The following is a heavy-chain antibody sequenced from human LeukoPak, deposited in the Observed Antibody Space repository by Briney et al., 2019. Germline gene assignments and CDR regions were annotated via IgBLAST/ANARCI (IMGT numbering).Heavy chain of an antibody. V-gene: IGHV4-34*01. CDR2: INHSGST. CDR1: GGSFSGYY. J-gene: IGHJ5*02. D-gene: IGHD3-10*01. CDR3: ARGRTYYYGSGSSNWFDP. Sequence: SETLSLTCAGYGGSFSGYYWSWIRQPPGKGLEWIGEINHSGSTSYNPSLKSRVTISVDTSRNQFSLKLRSVTAADTAVYYCARGRTYYYGSGSSNWFDPWGQGTLVTVSS.